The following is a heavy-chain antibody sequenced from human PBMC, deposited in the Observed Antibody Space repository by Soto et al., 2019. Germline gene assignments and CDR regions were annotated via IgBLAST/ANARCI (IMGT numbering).Heavy chain of an antibody. Sequence: ETLSITCTVSGGSISSYYWSWIRQPPGKGLEWIGYIYYSGSTNYNPSLKSRVTISVDTSKNQFSLKLSSVTAADTAVYHCARLEPDYDILTGYQTHFDYWGQGTLVTVSS. D-gene: IGHD3-9*01. V-gene: IGHV4-59*08. CDR2: IYYSGST. J-gene: IGHJ4*02. CDR1: GGSISSYY. CDR3: ARLEPDYDILTGYQTHFDY.